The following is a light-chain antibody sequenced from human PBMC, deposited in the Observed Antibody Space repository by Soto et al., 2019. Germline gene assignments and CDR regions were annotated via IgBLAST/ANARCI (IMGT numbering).Light chain of an antibody. J-gene: IGLJ2*01. Sequence: QSVLTQPPSASTTPGQRVTISCSGSSSNIGSNTVNWYQQLPGTAPKLLIYNNNQRPSGVPDRISGSKSATSASLAIRGLQSEDEADYYCAAWDDSLNGVLFGGGTKVTVL. CDR3: AAWDDSLNGVL. CDR1: SSNIGSNT. CDR2: NNN. V-gene: IGLV1-44*01.